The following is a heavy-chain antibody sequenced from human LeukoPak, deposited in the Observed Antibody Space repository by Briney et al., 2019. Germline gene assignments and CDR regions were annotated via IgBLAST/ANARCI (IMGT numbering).Heavy chain of an antibody. CDR3: ARGGVSRAAFDL. J-gene: IGHJ3*01. Sequence: GGSLRLSCAASGFTFTTPWMNWVRQAPGKGLEWVANINPDGSDQQYVDSVKGRFTISRVNVRNSLFLQVNSLRADDTAVYYCARGGVSRAAFDLWGQGTMVTVSS. CDR1: GFTFTTPW. CDR2: INPDGSDQ. V-gene: IGHV3-7*05.